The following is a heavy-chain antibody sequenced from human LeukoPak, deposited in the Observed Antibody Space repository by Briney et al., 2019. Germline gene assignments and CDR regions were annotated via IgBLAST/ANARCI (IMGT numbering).Heavy chain of an antibody. CDR3: ARKDHAVATIDY. V-gene: IGHV4-39*01. CDR1: GGSISSSSYY. CDR2: IYYSGST. D-gene: IGHD5-12*01. J-gene: IGHJ4*02. Sequence: SETLSLTXTVSGGSISSSSYYWGRIGQPPGKGLGWIGSIYYSGSTYYNPSLKSRVTISVDTSKNQFSLKLSSVTAADTAVYFCARKDHAVATIDYWGQGTLVTVSS.